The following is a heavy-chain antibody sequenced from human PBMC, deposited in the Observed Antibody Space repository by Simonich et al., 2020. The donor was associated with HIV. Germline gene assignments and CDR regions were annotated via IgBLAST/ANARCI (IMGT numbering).Heavy chain of an antibody. CDR3: ARGCNWFDY. CDR2: NRTYKGNT. J-gene: IGHJ4*02. Sequence: QVQLVQSGGEVKKPGASVKVSCKASGYTFTNYAINWVRQATGQGMGWMGWNRTYKGNTTYAQNLQGRVTMTTDTSARTAYMELRSLRSDDTAVYYCARGCNWFDYWGQGTLVTVSS. D-gene: IGHD1-1*01. V-gene: IGHV1-18*01. CDR1: GYTFTNYA.